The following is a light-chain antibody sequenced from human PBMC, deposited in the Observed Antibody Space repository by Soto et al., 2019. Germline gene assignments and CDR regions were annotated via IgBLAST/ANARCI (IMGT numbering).Light chain of an antibody. V-gene: IGKV3-20*01. Sequence: EIGLTQSPGTLSLSPGERVTLSCRASQSVGTSWLAWYQQNPGQSPRLLIDSTSSRATGIPDRFSGSGSATDDALTISRLEPEDSAVYYCQQYASSQWTCGQGTKVEIK. CDR3: QQYASSQWT. J-gene: IGKJ1*01. CDR1: QSVGTSW. CDR2: STS.